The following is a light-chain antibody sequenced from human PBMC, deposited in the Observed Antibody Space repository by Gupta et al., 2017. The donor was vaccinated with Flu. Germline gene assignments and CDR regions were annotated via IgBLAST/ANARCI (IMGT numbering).Light chain of an antibody. CDR3: QQYWNFPRT. V-gene: IGKV1-33*01. CDR2: DAS. J-gene: IGKJ4*01. CDR1: QDIRNY. Sequence: DIQMTQSPSSLSASVGDRVTITCQASQDIRNYLNWYQQKPGKAPKLLIYDASSLETGVPSRFSGSRSGTDFTFTISSLQPEDIATYYCQQYWNFPRTFGGGAKVEIK.